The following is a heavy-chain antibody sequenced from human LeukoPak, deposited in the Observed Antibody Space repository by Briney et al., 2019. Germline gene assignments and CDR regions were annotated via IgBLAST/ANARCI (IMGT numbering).Heavy chain of an antibody. D-gene: IGHD7-27*01. CDR2: MNPNSGNT. J-gene: IGHJ5*02. Sequence: ASVKVSCKASGYTFTSYDINWVRQTTGQGLEWMGWMNPNSGNTGYAQKFQGRVTMTRNTSISTAYMELSSLRSEDTAVYYCARGGGNWGSDWFDPWGQGTLVTVSS. CDR3: ARGGGNWGSDWFDP. V-gene: IGHV1-8*01. CDR1: GYTFTSYD.